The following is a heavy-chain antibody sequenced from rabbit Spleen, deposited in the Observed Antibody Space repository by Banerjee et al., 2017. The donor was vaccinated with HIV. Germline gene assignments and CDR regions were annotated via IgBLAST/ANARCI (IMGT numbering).Heavy chain of an antibody. V-gene: IGHV1S40*01. Sequence: QSLEESGGDLVQPGASLTLTCTASGFSFSSNYYMCWVRQAPGKGLEWIACIDTGSSGSTYYASWARGRFTISKTSSTTVTLQMTSLTAADTATYFCARNFDLWGPGTLVTVS. CDR2: IDTGSSGST. CDR3: ARNFDL. J-gene: IGHJ4*01. CDR1: GFSFSSNYY.